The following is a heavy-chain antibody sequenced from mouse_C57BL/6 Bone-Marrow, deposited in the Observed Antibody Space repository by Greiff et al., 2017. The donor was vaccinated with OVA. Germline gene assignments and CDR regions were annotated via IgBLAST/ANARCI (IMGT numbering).Heavy chain of an antibody. D-gene: IGHD1-1*02. CDR2: IYPGDGDT. Sequence: QVQLKESGPELVKPGASVKISCKASGYAFSSSWLNWVKQRPGKGLEWIGRIYPGDGDTNYNGKFKGKATLTADKSSSTAYMQLSSLTSEDSAVYFCARRGIKVGRYFDVWGTGTTVTVSS. CDR3: ARRGIKVGRYFDV. V-gene: IGHV1-82*01. CDR1: GYAFSSSW. J-gene: IGHJ1*03.